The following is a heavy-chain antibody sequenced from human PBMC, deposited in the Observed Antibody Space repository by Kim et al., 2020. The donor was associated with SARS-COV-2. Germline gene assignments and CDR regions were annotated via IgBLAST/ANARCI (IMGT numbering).Heavy chain of an antibody. V-gene: IGHV1-18*01. CDR2: NT. Sequence: NTNYAQKLQGRVTMTTDTSTSTAYMELRSLRFDDTAVYYCARDETAVAYYWGQGTLVTVSS. J-gene: IGHJ4*02. D-gene: IGHD6-19*01. CDR3: ARDETAVAYY.